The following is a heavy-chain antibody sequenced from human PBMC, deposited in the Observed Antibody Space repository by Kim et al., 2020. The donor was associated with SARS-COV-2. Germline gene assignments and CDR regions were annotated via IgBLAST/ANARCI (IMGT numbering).Heavy chain of an antibody. CDR2: INTNTGNP. J-gene: IGHJ4*02. CDR3: ARDGVRGDYDY. D-gene: IGHD3-10*01. Sequence: ASVKVSCKASGYTFTYYAISWVRQAPGQGLEWMGWINTNTGNPTYAQGFAGRFVFSLDTSVSTAYLQISSLKAEDTAVYYCARDGVRGDYDYWGQGTLVT. V-gene: IGHV7-4-1*02. CDR1: GYTFTYYA.